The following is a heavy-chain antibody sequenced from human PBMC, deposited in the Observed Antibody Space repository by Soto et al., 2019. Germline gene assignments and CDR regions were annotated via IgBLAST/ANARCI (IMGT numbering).Heavy chain of an antibody. CDR3: ARGRLRDIAVTGTDWFDP. CDR1: GGTFSSYA. V-gene: IGHV1-69*06. Sequence: SVKVSCKASGGTFSSYAISWVRQAPGQGLEWMGGIIPIFGTANYAQKFQGTVTITADKSTSTAYMELSSLRSEDTAVYYCARGRLRDIAVTGTDWFDPCGQGTLVTVYS. D-gene: IGHD6-19*01. CDR2: IIPIFGTA. J-gene: IGHJ5*02.